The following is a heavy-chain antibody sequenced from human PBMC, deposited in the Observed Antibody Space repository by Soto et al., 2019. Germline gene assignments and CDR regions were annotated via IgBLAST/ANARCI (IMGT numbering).Heavy chain of an antibody. Sequence: HPGGSLRLSCAASGFSFRDYDMHWVRQRKGKGLEWVSALGAARDPYYVGSVKGRFSVSRDNAQNSLFLRMNNLRVDDTAVYFCARAYLGRLPRRADYYYAMDVWGRGTTVTVSS. CDR3: ARAYLGRLPRRADYYYAMDV. CDR1: GFSFRDYD. D-gene: IGHD1-26*01. V-gene: IGHV3-13*05. J-gene: IGHJ6*02. CDR2: LGAARDP.